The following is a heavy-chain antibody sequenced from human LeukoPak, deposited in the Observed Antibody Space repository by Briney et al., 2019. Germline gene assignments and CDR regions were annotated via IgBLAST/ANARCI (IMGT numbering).Heavy chain of an antibody. Sequence: SETLSLTCTVSGGSISSSSYYWGWIRQPPGKGLEWIGSIYYSGSTYYNPSLKSRVTISVDPSKNQFSLKLSSVTAADTAVYYCANPGIAAAGSAFDIWGQGTMVTVSS. D-gene: IGHD6-13*01. V-gene: IGHV4-39*01. CDR3: ANPGIAAAGSAFDI. CDR1: GGSISSSSYY. CDR2: IYYSGST. J-gene: IGHJ3*02.